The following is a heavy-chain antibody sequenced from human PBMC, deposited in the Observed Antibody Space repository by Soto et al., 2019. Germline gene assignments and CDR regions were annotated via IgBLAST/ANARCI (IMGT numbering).Heavy chain of an antibody. CDR2: IDPSDSYT. V-gene: IGHV5-10-1*01. J-gene: IGHJ6*02. Sequence: EVQLVQSGAEVKKPGESLRISCKGSGYSFTSYWISWVRQMPGKGLEWMGRIDPSDSYTNYSPSFQGHVTISADKSISPAYLQWSSLKASDTAMYYCAGDSRVGPPREDYYYGMDVWGQGTTVTVSS. CDR3: AGDSRVGPPREDYYYGMDV. D-gene: IGHD2-2*01. CDR1: GYSFTSYW.